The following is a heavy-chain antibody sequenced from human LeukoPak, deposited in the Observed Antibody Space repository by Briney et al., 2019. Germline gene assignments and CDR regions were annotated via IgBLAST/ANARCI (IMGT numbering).Heavy chain of an antibody. J-gene: IGHJ3*02. CDR2: ISSSSSYI. CDR3: ASVDDLDAFAM. Sequence: GGSLRLSRAASGFTFSSYSMNWVRQAPGKGLEWVSSISSSSSYIYYADSVKGRFTISRDNAKNSLYLQMNSLRAEDTAVYYCASVDDLDAFAMWGQGTMVIVFS. V-gene: IGHV3-21*01. CDR1: GFTFSSYS. D-gene: IGHD5-12*01.